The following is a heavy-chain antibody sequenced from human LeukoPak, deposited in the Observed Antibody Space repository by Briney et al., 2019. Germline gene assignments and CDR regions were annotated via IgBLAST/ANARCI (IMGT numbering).Heavy chain of an antibody. J-gene: IGHJ4*02. Sequence: SETLSLTCAVYGGSFSGYYWSWIRQPPGKGLEWIGEINHSGSTNYNPSLKSRVTISVDTSKNQFSLKLSSVTAADTAVYYCARPIGGGGDCYGQGTLVTVSS. CDR3: ARPIGGGGDC. V-gene: IGHV4-34*01. D-gene: IGHD2-15*01. CDR2: INHSGST. CDR1: GGSFSGYY.